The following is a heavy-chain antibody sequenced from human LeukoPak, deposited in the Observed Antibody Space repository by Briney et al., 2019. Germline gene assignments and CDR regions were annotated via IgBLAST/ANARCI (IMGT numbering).Heavy chain of an antibody. CDR1: GGSFSGYY. CDR2: INHSGST. Sequence: SETLSLTCAVYGGSFSGYYWSWIRQPPGKGLEWIGEINHSGSTSYNPSLKSRVTISVDTSKNQFSLKLSSVTAADTAVYYCARVWGSSGWVDYWGQGTLVTVSS. D-gene: IGHD6-19*01. CDR3: ARVWGSSGWVDY. J-gene: IGHJ4*02. V-gene: IGHV4-34*01.